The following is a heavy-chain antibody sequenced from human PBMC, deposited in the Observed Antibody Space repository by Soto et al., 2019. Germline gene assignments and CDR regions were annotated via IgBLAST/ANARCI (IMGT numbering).Heavy chain of an antibody. J-gene: IGHJ5*02. CDR2: IYYSGST. CDR3: ARVAGYSSTWSVNWFDP. CDR1: GGSISSYY. Sequence: PSETLSLTCTVSGGSISSYYWSWIRQPPGKGLEWIGYIYYSGSTNYNPSLKSRVTISVDTSKNQFSLKLSSVTAADTAVYYCARVAGYSSTWSVNWFDPWGQGTLVTVSS. D-gene: IGHD6-13*01. V-gene: IGHV4-59*01.